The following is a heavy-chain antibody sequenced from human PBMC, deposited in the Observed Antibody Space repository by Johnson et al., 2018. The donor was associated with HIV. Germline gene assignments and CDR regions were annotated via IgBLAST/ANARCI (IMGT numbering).Heavy chain of an antibody. CDR2: INWNGGST. CDR1: GFTFDDYG. J-gene: IGHJ3*02. V-gene: IGHV3-20*04. CDR3: AKGWVLTPDDAFDI. D-gene: IGHD4/OR15-4a*01. Sequence: VQLVESGGGVVRPGGSLRLSCAASGFTFDDYGMSWVRQAPGKGLEWVSGINWNGGSTGYADSVKGRFTISRDNSKSTLYLQMNSLRAEDTAVYYCAKGWVLTPDDAFDIWDQGTMVTVSS.